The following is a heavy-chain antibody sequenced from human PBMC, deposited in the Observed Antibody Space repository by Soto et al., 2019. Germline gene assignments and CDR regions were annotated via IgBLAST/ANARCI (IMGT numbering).Heavy chain of an antibody. CDR1: GFTFSSYA. Sequence: QVQLVESGGGVVQPGRSLRLSCAASGFTFSSYAMHWVRQAPGKGLEWVAVISYDGSNKYYADSVKGRFTISRDNSKNTLYLQMNSLRAEDTAVYYFAREGYSYGSISPFHFDYWGQGTLVTVSS. J-gene: IGHJ4*02. V-gene: IGHV3-30-3*01. CDR2: ISYDGSNK. D-gene: IGHD5-18*01. CDR3: AREGYSYGSISPFHFDY.